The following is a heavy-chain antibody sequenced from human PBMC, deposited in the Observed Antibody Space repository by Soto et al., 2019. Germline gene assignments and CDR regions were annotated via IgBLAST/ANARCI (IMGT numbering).Heavy chain of an antibody. Sequence: GASVKVSCKASGYTFTGYYMHRVRQAPGQGLEWMGWINPNSGGTNYAQKFQGWVTMTRDTSISTAYMELSRLRSDDTAVYYCATDCYGAPVGGMDVWGQGTTVTVSS. CDR2: INPNSGGT. J-gene: IGHJ6*02. V-gene: IGHV1-2*04. CDR1: GYTFTGYY. CDR3: ATDCYGAPVGGMDV. D-gene: IGHD2-21*02.